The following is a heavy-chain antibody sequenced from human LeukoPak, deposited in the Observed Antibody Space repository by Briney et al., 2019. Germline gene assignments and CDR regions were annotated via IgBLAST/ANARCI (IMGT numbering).Heavy chain of an antibody. V-gene: IGHV4-34*01. D-gene: IGHD1-26*01. CDR1: GGSFSGYY. CDR3: ARDPYNGNYGDSYYYYMDV. CDR2: INHSGST. J-gene: IGHJ6*03. Sequence: SETLSLTCAVYGGSFSGYYWTWIRQPPGKGLEWIGEINHSGSTNYNPSLKSRVTISVDMSKNQFSLKLSSVTAADTAIYYCARDPYNGNYGDSYYYYMDVWGKGTTVTISS.